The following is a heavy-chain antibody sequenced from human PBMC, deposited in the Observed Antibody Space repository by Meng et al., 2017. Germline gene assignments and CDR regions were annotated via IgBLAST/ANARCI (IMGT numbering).Heavy chain of an antibody. Sequence: GSLRLSCTVSGGSISSYYWSWIRQPPGKGLEWIGYIYYSGSTNYNPSLKSRVTISVDTSKNQFSLKLNSVTAADTAVYYCAMGSIVDYYFDYWGQGMLVTVSS. CDR2: IYYSGST. V-gene: IGHV4-59*01. CDR3: AMGSIVDYYFDY. J-gene: IGHJ4*02. CDR1: GGSISSYY. D-gene: IGHD1-26*01.